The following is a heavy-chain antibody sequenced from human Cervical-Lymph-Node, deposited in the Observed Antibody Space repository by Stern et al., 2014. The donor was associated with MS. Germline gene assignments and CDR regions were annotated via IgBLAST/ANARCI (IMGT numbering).Heavy chain of an antibody. CDR3: ARGGAVAGTIIDY. V-gene: IGHV4-59*01. J-gene: IGHJ4*02. Sequence: QVQLEESGPGLVKPSETLSLTCTVSGGSISSYYWSWIRQPPGKGLEWIGYIYYSGSTNYNPSLKSRVTISVDTSKNQFSLKLSSVTAADTAVYYCARGGAVAGTIIDYWGQGTLVTVSS. CDR2: IYYSGST. CDR1: GGSISSYY. D-gene: IGHD6-19*01.